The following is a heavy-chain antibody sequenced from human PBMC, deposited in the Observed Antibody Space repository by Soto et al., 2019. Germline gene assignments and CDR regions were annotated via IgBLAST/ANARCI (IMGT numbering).Heavy chain of an antibody. Sequence: QVQLVASGGGVVQPGRSLSLSCAASGFTLDGHGLHRVRQAPGRGLEWVAVVTYDGTERHYPDTVRGRFTISRDTSKNTFYLQINSLSIEDTAIYYCEREKNSGYYRAVDLWGQWTLVVVSS. V-gene: IGHV3-30*03. J-gene: IGHJ1*01. CDR1: GFTLDGHG. D-gene: IGHD3-10*01. CDR2: VTYDGTER. CDR3: EREKNSGYYRAVDL.